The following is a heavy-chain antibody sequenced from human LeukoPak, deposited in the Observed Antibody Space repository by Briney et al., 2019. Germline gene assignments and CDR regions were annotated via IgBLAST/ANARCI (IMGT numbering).Heavy chain of an antibody. CDR1: GFTFSSYW. Sequence: GGSLRLSCAASGFTFSSYWMSWVRQAPGKGLEWVANIKQDGSEKYYVDSVKGRFTISRDNAKNSLYLQMNSLRAEDTAVYYCARSGAQGYYYGMDVWGQGTTVTVSS. V-gene: IGHV3-7*01. D-gene: IGHD2-15*01. J-gene: IGHJ6*02. CDR3: ARSGAQGYYYGMDV. CDR2: IKQDGSEK.